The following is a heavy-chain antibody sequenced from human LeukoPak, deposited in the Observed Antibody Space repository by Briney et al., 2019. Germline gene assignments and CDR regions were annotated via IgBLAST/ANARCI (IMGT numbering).Heavy chain of an antibody. CDR1: GFTFTNAW. D-gene: IGHD2-2*01. J-gene: IGHJ4*02. CDR2: IKSKTEGETA. Sequence: GGSLTLSCAASGFTFTNAWMSWVRQAPGKGLERVGRIKSKTEGETADYAAPVKGRFTISRDDSKNTLYLHMNSLKTEDTAVYYCTTVYCSSTSCAMSGNYWGQGTLVTVSS. CDR3: TTVYCSSTSCAMSGNY. V-gene: IGHV3-15*01.